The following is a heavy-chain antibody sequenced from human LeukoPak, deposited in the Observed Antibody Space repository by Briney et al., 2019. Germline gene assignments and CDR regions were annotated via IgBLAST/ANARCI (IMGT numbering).Heavy chain of an antibody. V-gene: IGHV4-39*01. D-gene: IGHD2-15*01. J-gene: IGHJ4*02. Sequence: SETLSLTCTVSGGSISSSSYYWRWIRQPPGKGLEWIGSIYYSGSTYYNPSLKSRVTISVDTSKNQFSLKLSSVTTADTAVYYCARHREDCSGGSCYSLHFDYWGQGTLVTVSS. CDR3: ARHREDCSGGSCYSLHFDY. CDR2: IYYSGST. CDR1: GGSISSSSYY.